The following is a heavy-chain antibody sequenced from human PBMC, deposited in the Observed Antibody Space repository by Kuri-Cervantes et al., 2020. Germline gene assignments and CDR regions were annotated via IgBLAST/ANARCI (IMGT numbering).Heavy chain of an antibody. CDR3: ARADHPSGYFDY. D-gene: IGHD3-22*01. CDR1: GFTFSSYG. CDR2: ISYDGSNK. J-gene: IGHJ4*02. Sequence: GESLKISCAASGFTFSSYGMHWVRQAPGKGLEWVAVISYDGSNKYYADSVKGRFTISRDNSKNTVYLQMNNLRAGDTAVYYCARADHPSGYFDYWGQGTLVTVSS. V-gene: IGHV3-30*03.